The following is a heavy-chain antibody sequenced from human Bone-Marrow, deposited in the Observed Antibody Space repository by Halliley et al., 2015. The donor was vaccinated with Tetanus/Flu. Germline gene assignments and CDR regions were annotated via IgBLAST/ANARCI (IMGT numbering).Heavy chain of an antibody. CDR3: AGGSIRNHFDY. D-gene: IGHD6-25*01. Sequence: EWLGRIAPRDSYTNYSPSFQDRVTISVDTSINTVFLQWDTLKASDTAVYYCAGGSIRNHFDYWGQGALVTVSS. CDR2: IAPRDSYT. V-gene: IGHV5-10-1*01. J-gene: IGHJ4*02.